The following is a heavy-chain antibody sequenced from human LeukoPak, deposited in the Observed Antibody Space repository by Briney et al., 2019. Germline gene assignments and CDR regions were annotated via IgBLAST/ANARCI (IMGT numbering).Heavy chain of an antibody. D-gene: IGHD3-10*01. Sequence: PSETLSLTCTVSGGSIRSYYWSWIRQPPGKGLEGIGYSDYSGSTNYNPSRKSRVTITVHTSKNQFSLNLGSVTAADTAVYYCARALLCPGEFPNCFDPCGQGTLATVSS. CDR1: GGSIRSYY. CDR2: SDYSGST. V-gene: IGHV4-59*01. CDR3: ARALLCPGEFPNCFDP. J-gene: IGHJ5*02.